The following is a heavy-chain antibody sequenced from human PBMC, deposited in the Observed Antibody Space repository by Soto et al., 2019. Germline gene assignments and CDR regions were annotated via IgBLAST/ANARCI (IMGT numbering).Heavy chain of an antibody. CDR1: GFTFSSYG. D-gene: IGHD6-13*01. CDR3: AKDGGYRSSWSIHYGMDV. V-gene: IGHV3-30*18. J-gene: IGHJ6*02. CDR2: ISYDGSNK. Sequence: PGGSLRLSCAASGFTFSSYGMHWVRQASGKGLEWVAIISYDGSNKYYADSVKGRFTISRDNSKNTLYLQMNSLRAEDTAVYYCAKDGGYRSSWSIHYGMDVWGQGTTVTVSS.